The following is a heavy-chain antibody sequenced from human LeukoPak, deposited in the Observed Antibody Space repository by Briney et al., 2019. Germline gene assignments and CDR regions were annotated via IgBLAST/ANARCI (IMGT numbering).Heavy chain of an antibody. CDR1: GFTFSNYW. CDR2: IYSGGST. Sequence: PGGSLRLSCAASGFTFSNYWMHWVRQAPGKGLEWVSVIYSGGSTYYADSVKGRFTISRDNSKNTLYLQMNSLRAEDTAVYYCARGAKVLWFGELDYMDVWGKGTTVTISS. J-gene: IGHJ6*03. CDR3: ARGAKVLWFGELDYMDV. V-gene: IGHV3-66*01. D-gene: IGHD3-10*01.